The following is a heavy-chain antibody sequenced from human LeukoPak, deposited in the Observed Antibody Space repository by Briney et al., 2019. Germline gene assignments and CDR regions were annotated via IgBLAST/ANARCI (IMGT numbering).Heavy chain of an antibody. D-gene: IGHD3-9*01. V-gene: IGHV3-66*01. CDR1: GFTVSSNY. CDR2: IYSGGST. Sequence: SGGSLRLSCAASGFTVSSNYMSWVRQAPGKGLEWVSVIYSGGSTYYADSVKGRFTISRDNSKNTLYLQMNSLRAEDTAVYYCARDILTPRYYYGMDIWGQETTVTVSS. CDR3: ARDILTPRYYYGMDI. J-gene: IGHJ6*02.